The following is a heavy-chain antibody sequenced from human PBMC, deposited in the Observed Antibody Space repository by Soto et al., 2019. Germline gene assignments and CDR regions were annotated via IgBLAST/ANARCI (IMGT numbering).Heavy chain of an antibody. V-gene: IGHV1-2*02. CDR2: INPNRGDT. Sequence: QVHLVQSGAEVKKPGASVKVSCKSSGHTFNVYYLHWVRQAPGSGLEWMGKINPNRGDTTYSQRFQGRVNMTSDPSITTAYLDLTKLTSDDTAVYYCALEQQLNSPADAFDIWGQGTVVTVSS. J-gene: IGHJ3*02. CDR1: GHTFNVYY. CDR3: ALEQQLNSPADAFDI. D-gene: IGHD6-13*01.